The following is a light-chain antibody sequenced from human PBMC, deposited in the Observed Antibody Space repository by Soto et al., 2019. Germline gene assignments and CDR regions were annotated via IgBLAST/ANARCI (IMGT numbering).Light chain of an antibody. Sequence: QSALTQPASVSGSPGRSITISCTGAGSDVDNDNYVSWYQQHPGKAPKLLIYDVSNRPPGVSNRFSGSKSGDTASLTISGLQAEDEADYYCSSYTTTDKLFGGGTKVTVL. CDR1: GSDVDNDNY. CDR2: DVS. CDR3: SSYTTTDKL. V-gene: IGLV2-14*01. J-gene: IGLJ3*02.